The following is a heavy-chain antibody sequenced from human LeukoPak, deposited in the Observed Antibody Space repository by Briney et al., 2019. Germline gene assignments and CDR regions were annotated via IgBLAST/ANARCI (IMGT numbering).Heavy chain of an antibody. J-gene: IGHJ4*02. D-gene: IGHD3-9*01. CDR2: TNVGNGNT. CDR1: GFSFTTYA. V-gene: IGHV1-3*01. CDR3: ARGHDVLTGFAFDY. Sequence: GASVKVSCKASGFSFTTYAIQWVRQAPGQSLEWMGWTNVGNGNTKYSERFQGRVTITRDTSASTAYMDLSSLRSEDTALYFCARGHDVLTGFAFDYWAREPWSPSPQ.